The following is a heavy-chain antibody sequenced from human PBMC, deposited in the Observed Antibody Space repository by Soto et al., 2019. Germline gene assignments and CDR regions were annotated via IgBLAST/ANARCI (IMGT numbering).Heavy chain of an antibody. V-gene: IGHV3-30*18. Sequence: GSLRLSCAASGFTFSSYGMHWVRQAPGKGLEWVAVISYDGSNKYYADSVKGRFTISRDNSKNTLYLQMNSLRAEDTAVYYCAKEGSGWYQNWFDPWGQGTLVTVSS. CDR2: ISYDGSNK. D-gene: IGHD6-19*01. CDR3: AKEGSGWYQNWFDP. CDR1: GFTFSSYG. J-gene: IGHJ5*02.